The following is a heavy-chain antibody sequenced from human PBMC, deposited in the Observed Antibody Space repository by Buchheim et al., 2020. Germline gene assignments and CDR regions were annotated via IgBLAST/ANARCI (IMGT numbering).Heavy chain of an antibody. D-gene: IGHD6-13*01. J-gene: IGHJ4*02. V-gene: IGHV3-66*02. CDR1: GFTVSSNY. CDR2: IYSGGST. CDR3: ARGYSSSWSYPEFL. Sequence: EVQLVESGGGLVQPGGSLRLSCAASGFTVSSNYMSWVRQAPGKGLEWVSVIYSGGSTYYADSVKGRFTISRDNSKNPLYLPMNSLRAEDTAVYYCARGYSSSWSYPEFLRGQGTL.